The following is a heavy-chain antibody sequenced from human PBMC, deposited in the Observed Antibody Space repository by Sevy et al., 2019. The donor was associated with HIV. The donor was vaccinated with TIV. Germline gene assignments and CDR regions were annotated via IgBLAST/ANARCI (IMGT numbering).Heavy chain of an antibody. CDR3: AGVVLHLGEPYFDY. CDR1: GFTFSDYY. J-gene: IGHJ4*02. Sequence: GGSLRLSCAASGFTFSDYYMSWIRQTPGKGLEWVSYISSSSSYTNYADSVKGRFTISRDNAKNSLYLQMNSLRAEDTAVYYCAGVVLHLGEPYFDYWGQGTLVTVSS. D-gene: IGHD3-16*01. CDR2: ISSSSSYT. V-gene: IGHV3-11*06.